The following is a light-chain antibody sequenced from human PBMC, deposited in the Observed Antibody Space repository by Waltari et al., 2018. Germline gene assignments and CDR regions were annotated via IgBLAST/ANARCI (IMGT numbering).Light chain of an antibody. CDR3: QSYDSSLSGSWV. V-gene: IGLV1-40*01. CDR2: GNS. Sequence: QSVLTQPPSVSGAPGPRVTIPCTGSSSNIGAGYDVHWYQQLPGTAPKLLIYGNSNRPSGVPDRFSGSKSGTSASLAITGLQAEDEADYYCQSYDSSLSGSWVFGGGTKLTVL. J-gene: IGLJ3*02. CDR1: SSNIGAGYD.